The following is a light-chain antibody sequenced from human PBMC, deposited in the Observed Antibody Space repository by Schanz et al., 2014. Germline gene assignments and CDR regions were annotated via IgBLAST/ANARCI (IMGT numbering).Light chain of an antibody. CDR2: EGS. J-gene: IGLJ1*01. CDR1: SSDVGAYNY. V-gene: IGLV2-8*01. Sequence: QSALTQPPSASGSPGQSVTISCTGTSSDVGAYNYVSWYQQQPGKAPKLMIYEGSKRPSGVPDRFSGSKSGNTASLTISGLQAEDEADYYCCSYAGSYTYVFGTGTKLTVL. CDR3: CSYAGSYTYV.